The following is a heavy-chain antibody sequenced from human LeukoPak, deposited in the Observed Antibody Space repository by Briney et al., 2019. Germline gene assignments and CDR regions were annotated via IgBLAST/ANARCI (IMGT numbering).Heavy chain of an antibody. J-gene: IGHJ4*02. CDR1: GFTFSSYA. CDR2: ISYDGSNK. V-gene: IGHV3-30-3*01. CDR3: AKDPPVAATKTYYFDY. D-gene: IGHD2-15*01. Sequence: GGPLRLSCAASGFTFSSYAMHWVRQAPGKGLEWVAVISYDGSNKYYADSVKGRFTISRDNSKNTLYLQMNSLRAEDTAVYYCAKDPPVAATKTYYFDYWGQGTLVTVSS.